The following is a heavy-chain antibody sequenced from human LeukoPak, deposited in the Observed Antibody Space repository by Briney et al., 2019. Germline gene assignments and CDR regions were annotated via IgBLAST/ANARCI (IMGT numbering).Heavy chain of an antibody. CDR3: ARGEHYYEGGY. CDR2: ISYDGSNK. D-gene: IGHD3-22*01. V-gene: IGHV3-30*04. CDR1: GFTFSSYA. Sequence: GSLRLSCAASGFTFSSYAMHWVRQAPGKGLEWVAVISYDGSNKYYADSVKGRFTISRDNSKNTLYLQMNSLRAEDTAVYYCARGEHYYEGGYWGQGTLVTVSS. J-gene: IGHJ4*02.